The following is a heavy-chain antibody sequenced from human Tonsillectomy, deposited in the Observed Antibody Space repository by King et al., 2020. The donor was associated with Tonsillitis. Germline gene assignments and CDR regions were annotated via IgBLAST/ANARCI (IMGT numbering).Heavy chain of an antibody. CDR2: ITPNSGAT. Sequence: QLVQSGAEVKKPGASVKVSCKASGHIFSDYYIHWVRQAPGQGLEWMGRITPNSGATRYAQKFQGRVTMITDTSISIAYMEVSRLRSDDTAVYYCAREAITVTDLHGMDVWGQGTTVTVSS. CDR1: GHIFSDYY. CDR3: AREAITVTDLHGMDV. J-gene: IGHJ6*02. D-gene: IGHD4-17*01. V-gene: IGHV1-2*06.